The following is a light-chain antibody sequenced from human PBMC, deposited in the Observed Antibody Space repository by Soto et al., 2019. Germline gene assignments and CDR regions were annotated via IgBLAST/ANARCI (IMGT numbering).Light chain of an antibody. J-gene: IGKJ1*01. CDR2: GTS. CDR1: QNVSTN. Sequence: EIVMTQSPVTLSVSPGESATLSCRASQNVSTNLHWYQQKPEKAPRLLIFGTSNSASGIPSRFRGSGSRTEFTLTISGLQSDDFAIYYCQQYYSSPRKFGPGTRVEI. V-gene: IGKV3-15*01. CDR3: QQYYSSPRK.